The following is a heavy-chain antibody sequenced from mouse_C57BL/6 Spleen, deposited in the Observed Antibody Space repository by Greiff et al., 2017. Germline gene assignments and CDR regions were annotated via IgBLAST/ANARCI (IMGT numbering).Heavy chain of an antibody. J-gene: IGHJ3*01. V-gene: IGHV1-55*01. D-gene: IGHD2-4*01. CDR1: GYTFTSYW. Sequence: QVQLQQPGAELVQPGASVTMSCKASGYTFTSYWITWVKQRPGQGLEWIGDIYPGSGSTNYNEKFKSKATLTVDTSSSAAYMQLSSLTSEDSAVYYCARYDYDPPGVGYGGQGTLVTVSA. CDR3: ARYDYDPPGVGY. CDR2: IYPGSGST.